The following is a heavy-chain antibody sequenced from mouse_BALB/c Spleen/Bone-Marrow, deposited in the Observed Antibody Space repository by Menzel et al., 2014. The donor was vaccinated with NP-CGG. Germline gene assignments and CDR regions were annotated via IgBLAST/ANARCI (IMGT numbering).Heavy chain of an antibody. V-gene: IGHV4-1*02. CDR1: GFDFXRYW. CDR3: ARLTYYGLSDY. J-gene: IGHJ2*01. Sequence: EVKLMESGGGLVQPGGSLKLSCTASGFDFXRYWMSWVRQAPGKGLQWIGEINPESSTINYTPSLKDKFIISRDNAKNTLYLQMNKVRSEDTALYYCARLTYYGLSDYWGQGTTLTVSS. CDR2: INPESSTI. D-gene: IGHD1-2*01.